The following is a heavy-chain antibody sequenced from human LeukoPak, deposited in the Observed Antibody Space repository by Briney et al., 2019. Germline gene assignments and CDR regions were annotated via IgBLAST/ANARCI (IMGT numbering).Heavy chain of an antibody. CDR2: INHSGST. V-gene: IGHV4-34*01. CDR3: ARRVGFYGSGSLNYFDP. J-gene: IGHJ5*01. CDR1: GGSFSGYY. Sequence: SETLSLTCAVYGGSFSGYYWSWIRQPPGKGLEWIGEINHSGSTRYNPSLKSRVSISVDTSKNDFALKLASVTAADTAMYFCARRVGFYGSGSLNYFDPWGQGILVSVSS. D-gene: IGHD3-10*01.